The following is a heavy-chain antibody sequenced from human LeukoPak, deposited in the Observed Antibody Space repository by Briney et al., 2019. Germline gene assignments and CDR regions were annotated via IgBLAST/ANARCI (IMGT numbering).Heavy chain of an antibody. CDR2: IYYSGST. CDR3: ARTWIQLWNIDY. D-gene: IGHD5-18*01. J-gene: IGHJ4*02. CDR1: GGSISSGGYY. V-gene: IGHV4-31*03. Sequence: SETLSLTCTVSGGSISSGGYYWSWICQHPGKGLEWIGYIYYSGSTYYNPSLKSRVTISVDTSKNQFSLKLSSVTAADTAVYYCARTWIQLWNIDYWGQGTLVTVSS.